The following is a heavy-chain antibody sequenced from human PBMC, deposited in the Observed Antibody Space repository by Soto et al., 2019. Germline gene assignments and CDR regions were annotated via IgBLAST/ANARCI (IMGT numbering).Heavy chain of an antibody. CDR1: GGTFSSYA. Sequence: GASVKVSCKASGGTFSSYAISWVRQAPGQGLEWMGGIIPIFGTANYAQKFQGRVTITADESTSTAYMELSSLRSEDTAVYYCARERATIFGVVIINYYYYGMDVWGQGTTVTVSS. CDR2: IIPIFGTA. J-gene: IGHJ6*02. D-gene: IGHD3-3*01. CDR3: ARERATIFGVVIINYYYYGMDV. V-gene: IGHV1-69*13.